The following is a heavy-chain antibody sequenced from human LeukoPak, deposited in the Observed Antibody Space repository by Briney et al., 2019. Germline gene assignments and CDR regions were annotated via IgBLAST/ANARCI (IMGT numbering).Heavy chain of an antibody. V-gene: IGHV1-8*01. J-gene: IGHJ3*02. CDR2: MNPNSGNT. CDR1: GYTFTSYD. Sequence: ASVKVSCKASGYTFTSYDINWVRQATGQGLEWMGWMNPNSGNTGYAQKFQGRVTMTRNTSISTAYMELSSLRSEDTAAYYCARPRRVAGLNDAFDIWGQGTMVTVSS. CDR3: ARPRRVAGLNDAFDI. D-gene: IGHD6-19*01.